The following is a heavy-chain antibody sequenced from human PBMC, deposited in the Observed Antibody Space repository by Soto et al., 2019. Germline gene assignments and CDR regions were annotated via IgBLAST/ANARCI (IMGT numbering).Heavy chain of an antibody. Sequence: EVQLVESGGGLVQPGRSLRRSCAASGFTFDDYAMHWVRQAPGKGLEWVSGISWNSGRIGYADSVTGRFTISRVNAKNSLYLQMNRLRAEATALSYCAKDRNHNSSPGGAFDIWGQGTLVTVS. CDR1: GFTFDDYA. D-gene: IGHD1-1*01. CDR3: AKDRNHNSSPGGAFDI. CDR2: ISWNSGRI. V-gene: IGHV3-9*01. J-gene: IGHJ3*02.